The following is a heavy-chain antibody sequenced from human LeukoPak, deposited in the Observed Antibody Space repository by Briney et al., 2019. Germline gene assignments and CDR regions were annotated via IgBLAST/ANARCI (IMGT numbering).Heavy chain of an antibody. CDR3: ARSHYYDSSGYYDY. CDR2: ISWNSGSI. J-gene: IGHJ4*02. CDR1: GFTFDDYA. D-gene: IGHD3-22*01. Sequence: GGSLRLSCAASGFTFDDYAMHWVRQPPGKGLEWVSGISWNSGSIGYADSVKGRFTISRDNAKNSLYLQMNSLRAEDTALYYCARSHYYDSSGYYDYWGQGTLVTVSS. V-gene: IGHV3-9*01.